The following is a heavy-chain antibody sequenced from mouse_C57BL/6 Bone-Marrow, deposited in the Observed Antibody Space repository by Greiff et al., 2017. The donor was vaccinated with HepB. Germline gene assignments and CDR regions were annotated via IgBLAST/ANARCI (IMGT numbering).Heavy chain of an antibody. J-gene: IGHJ1*03. V-gene: IGHV1-69*01. Sequence: VQLQQPGAELVMPGASVKLSCKASGYTFTSYWMHWVKQRPGQGLEWIGEIDPSDSYTNYNQKFKGKSTLTVDKSSSTAYMQLSSLTSEDSAVYYCARGPYYDYFYWYFDVWGTGTTVTVSS. CDR1: GYTFTSYW. CDR2: IDPSDSYT. D-gene: IGHD2-4*01. CDR3: ARGPYYDYFYWYFDV.